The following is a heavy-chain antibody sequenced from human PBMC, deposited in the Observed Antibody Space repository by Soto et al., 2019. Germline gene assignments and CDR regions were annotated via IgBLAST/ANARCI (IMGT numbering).Heavy chain of an antibody. CDR3: ASSAYYYGMDV. V-gene: IGHV4-31*03. CDR1: GVSISSGGYY. Sequence: SETLSLTCNVSGVSISSGGYYWTWIRQHPGKGLEWIGYNYHPGSTYYNPSLKRRVIISVDTSKNQFSLKLSSVTAADTAVYYCASSAYYYGMDVWGQGTTVTVSS. J-gene: IGHJ6*02. D-gene: IGHD2-21*01. CDR2: NYHPGST.